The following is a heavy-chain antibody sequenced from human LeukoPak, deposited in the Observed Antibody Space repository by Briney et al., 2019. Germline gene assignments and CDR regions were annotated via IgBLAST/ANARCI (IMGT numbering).Heavy chain of an antibody. Sequence: GESLKISCKASGYIFTNYWIGWVRQMPGKGLEWMGIIYPRDSDTRYSPSFQGQVTISADKSISTAYLQWSSLKASDTAMYYCARNLGSSSSNWFDPWGQGTLVTVSS. V-gene: IGHV5-51*01. J-gene: IGHJ5*02. CDR3: ARNLGSSSSNWFDP. CDR1: GYIFTNYW. D-gene: IGHD6-6*01. CDR2: IYPRDSDT.